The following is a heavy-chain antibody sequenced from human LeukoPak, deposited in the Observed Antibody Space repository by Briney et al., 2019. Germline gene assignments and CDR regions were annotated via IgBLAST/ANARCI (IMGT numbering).Heavy chain of an antibody. CDR3: ARRQLRTGTTFDY. J-gene: IGHJ4*02. Sequence: PSETLSLTCTVSGGSINSDSFYWGWLRQPPGTGLEWIGSIYHSGSTYYNPSLRGRVTISVDTSKNYFSLRLTSVTAADTAVYYCARRQLRTGTTFDYWGQGTLVTVSS. D-gene: IGHD1-1*01. CDR2: IYHSGST. CDR1: GGSINSDSFY. V-gene: IGHV4-39*02.